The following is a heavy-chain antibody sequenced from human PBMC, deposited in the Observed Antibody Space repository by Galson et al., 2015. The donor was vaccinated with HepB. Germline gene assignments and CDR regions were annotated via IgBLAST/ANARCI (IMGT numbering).Heavy chain of an antibody. D-gene: IGHD4-17*01. CDR3: ARQAYAPFFEY. Sequence: SLRLSCAASGFSFSEHGIHWVRQAPGKGLEWLAVVSYDGISKYYADSVKGRFTISRNNSENMAFLQMNSLRAEDTAVYFCARQAYAPFFEYWGQGTLVTVSS. V-gene: IGHV3-30*03. J-gene: IGHJ4*02. CDR1: GFSFSEHG. CDR2: VSYDGISK.